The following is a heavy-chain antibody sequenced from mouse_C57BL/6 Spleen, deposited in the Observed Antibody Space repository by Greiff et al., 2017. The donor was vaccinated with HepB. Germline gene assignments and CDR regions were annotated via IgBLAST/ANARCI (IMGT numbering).Heavy chain of an antibody. Sequence: QVQLKQPGAELVMPGASVKLSCKASGYTFTSYWMHWVKQRPGQGLEWIGEIDPSDSYTNYNQKFKGKSTLTVDKSSSTAYMQLSSLTSEDSAVYYCARPSNYWFAYWGQGTLVTVSA. D-gene: IGHD2-5*01. CDR3: ARPSNYWFAY. CDR1: GYTFTSYW. J-gene: IGHJ3*01. CDR2: IDPSDSYT. V-gene: IGHV1-69*01.